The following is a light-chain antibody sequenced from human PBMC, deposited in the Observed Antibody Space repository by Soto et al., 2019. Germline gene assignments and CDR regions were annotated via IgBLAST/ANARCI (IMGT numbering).Light chain of an antibody. Sequence: EIVMTQSPATLSVSPGERATLSCRASQSVSSNLAWYQQKPGQAPRLLIYGASRRATGFPARFSGSGSGTEFTLTISSLQSDDFATYYCQQYNEWPLTFGGGTKVDIK. CDR3: QQYNEWPLT. J-gene: IGKJ4*01. CDR2: GAS. CDR1: QSVSSN. V-gene: IGKV3-15*01.